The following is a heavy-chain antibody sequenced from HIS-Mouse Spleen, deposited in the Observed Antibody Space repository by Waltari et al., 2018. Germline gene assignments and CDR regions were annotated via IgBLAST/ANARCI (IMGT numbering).Heavy chain of an antibody. D-gene: IGHD1-26*01. CDR1: GGSISSSSYY. V-gene: IGHV4-39*07. J-gene: IGHJ4*02. CDR3: ARMGPASGSYGDY. Sequence: QLQLQESGPGLVKPSETLSLTCTVSGGSISSSSYYWGWIRQPPGKGLEGIGSIYYSGITYYNPSLKSRVTISVDTSKNQFSLKLSSVTAADTAVYYCARMGPASGSYGDYWGQGTLVTVSS. CDR2: IYYSGIT.